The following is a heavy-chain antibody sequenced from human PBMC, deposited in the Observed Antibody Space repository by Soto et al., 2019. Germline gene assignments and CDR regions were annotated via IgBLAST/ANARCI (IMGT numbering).Heavy chain of an antibody. CDR1: GFTFRNCA. D-gene: IGHD2-2*01. CDR3: AKDREGYCSSTSCLYYFDS. V-gene: IGHV3-23*01. J-gene: IGHJ4*02. Sequence: VGSLRLSCAASGFTFRNCAMNWVRQAPGRGLEWVSTISNSGSTYYADAVKGRFTISRDISKNTLYLQMSSLRADDTALYYCAKDREGYCSSTSCLYYFDSWGQGTQVTVSS. CDR2: ISNSGST.